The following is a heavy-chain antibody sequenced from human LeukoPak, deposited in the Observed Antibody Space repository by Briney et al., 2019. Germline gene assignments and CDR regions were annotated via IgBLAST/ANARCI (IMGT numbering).Heavy chain of an antibody. CDR1: GGTFSSYA. D-gene: IGHD3-16*01. CDR3: ARGGGDYRFDY. CDR2: IIPILGIA. J-gene: IGHJ4*02. Sequence: ASVKVSCKASGGTFSSYAISWVRQAPGQGLEWMGRIIPILGIANYAQKFQGRVTITADKSTSTAYMELSSLRSEDTAVYYCARGGGDYRFDYWGQGTLVTVSS. V-gene: IGHV1-69*04.